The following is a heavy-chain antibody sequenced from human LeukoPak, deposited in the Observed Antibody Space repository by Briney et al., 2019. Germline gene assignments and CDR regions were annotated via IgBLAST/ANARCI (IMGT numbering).Heavy chain of an antibody. Sequence: SETLSLTCTVSGGSISSSSYYWGWIRQPPGKGLEWIGSIYYSGRTYYNPSLKSRVTISVDTSKNQFSLKLSSVTAADTAVYYCARDQPPTGIYHSWGQGTLVTVSS. CDR1: GGSISSSSYY. V-gene: IGHV4-39*07. CDR2: IYYSGRT. CDR3: ARDQPPTGIYHS. D-gene: IGHD1-1*01. J-gene: IGHJ4*02.